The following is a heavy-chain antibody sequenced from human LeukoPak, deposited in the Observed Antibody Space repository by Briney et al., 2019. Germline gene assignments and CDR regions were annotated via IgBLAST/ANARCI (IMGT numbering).Heavy chain of an antibody. D-gene: IGHD3-3*01. J-gene: IGHJ4*02. CDR2: ISYDGSNK. V-gene: IGHV3-30*18. CDR1: GFTFSSYG. CDR3: AKDLHNYDFWSGYYGPCDY. Sequence: PGRTLRLSCAASGFTFSSYGMHWVRQAPGNGLEWVAVISYDGSNKYYADSVKGRFTISRDNSKNTLYLQMNSLRAEDTAVYYCAKDLHNYDFWSGYYGPCDYWGQGTLVTVSS.